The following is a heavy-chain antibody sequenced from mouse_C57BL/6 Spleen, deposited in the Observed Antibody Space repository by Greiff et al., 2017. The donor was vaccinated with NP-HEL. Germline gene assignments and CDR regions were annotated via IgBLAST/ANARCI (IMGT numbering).Heavy chain of an antibody. CDR3: ARSSSGFLFAY. CDR2: ISSGSSTI. Sequence: EVHLVESGGGLVKPGGSLKLSCAASGFTFSDYGMHWVRQAPEKGLEWVAYISSGSSTIYYADTVKGRFTISRDNAKNTLFLQMTSLRSEDTAMYYCARSSSGFLFAYWGQGTLVTVSA. CDR1: GFTFSDYG. D-gene: IGHD3-2*02. V-gene: IGHV5-17*01. J-gene: IGHJ3*01.